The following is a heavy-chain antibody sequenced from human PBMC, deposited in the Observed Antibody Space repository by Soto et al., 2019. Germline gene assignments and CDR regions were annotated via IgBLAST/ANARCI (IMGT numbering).Heavy chain of an antibody. J-gene: IGHJ4*02. CDR2: IIPIFGTA. Sequence: VASVKVSCKAPGGTFSSYAISWVRQAPGQGLEWMGGIIPIFGTANYAQKFQGRVTITADESTSTAYMELSSLRSEDTAVYYCASGEMATITDFEYWGKGTLVTVSS. CDR1: GGTFSSYA. D-gene: IGHD5-12*01. CDR3: ASGEMATITDFEY. V-gene: IGHV1-69*13.